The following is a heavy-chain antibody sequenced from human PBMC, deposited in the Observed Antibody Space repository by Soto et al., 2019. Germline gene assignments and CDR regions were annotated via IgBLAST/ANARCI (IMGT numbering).Heavy chain of an antibody. CDR2: IRGSGGGT. CDR3: ARSKGDYPFWSFDL. Sequence: GGSLRLSCAASGFTFSNYAMTWVRQAPGKGLEWVSAIRGSGGGTWYADSVKGRFTISRDNSRNTLSLQMNSLRPEDTAVYYCARSKGDYPFWSFDLWGRGTLVTVSS. D-gene: IGHD4-17*01. CDR1: GFTFSNYA. V-gene: IGHV3-23*01. J-gene: IGHJ2*01.